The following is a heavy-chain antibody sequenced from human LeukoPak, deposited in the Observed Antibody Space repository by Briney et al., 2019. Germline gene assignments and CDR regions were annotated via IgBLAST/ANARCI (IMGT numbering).Heavy chain of an antibody. CDR2: INHSGST. Sequence: PSETLSLTCAVYGGSFSGYYWSWLRQPPGKGLEWVGEINHSGSTNYNPSLKSRVTISVDTSKNQFSLKLSSVTAADTAVYYCARGRRGYYDSSGYYLYYFDYWGQGTLVTVSS. J-gene: IGHJ4*02. D-gene: IGHD3-22*01. CDR1: GGSFSGYY. V-gene: IGHV4-34*01. CDR3: ARGRRGYYDSSGYYLYYFDY.